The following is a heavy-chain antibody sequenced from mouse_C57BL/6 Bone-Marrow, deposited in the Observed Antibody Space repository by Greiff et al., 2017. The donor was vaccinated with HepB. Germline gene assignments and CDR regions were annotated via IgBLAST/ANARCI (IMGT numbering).Heavy chain of an antibody. D-gene: IGHD1-1*02. V-gene: IGHV5-6*01. CDR1: GFTFSSYG. CDR2: ISSGGSYT. Sequence: EVMLVESGGDLVKPGGSLKLSCAASGFTFSSYGMSWVRQTPDKRLEWVATISSGGSYTYYPDSVKGRFTISRDNAKNTLYLQMSSLKSEDTAMYYCARQGGYLNYWGQGTTLTVAS. CDR3: ARQGGYLNY. J-gene: IGHJ2*01.